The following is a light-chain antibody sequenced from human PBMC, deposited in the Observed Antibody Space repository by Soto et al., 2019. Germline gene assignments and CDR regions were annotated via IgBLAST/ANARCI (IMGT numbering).Light chain of an antibody. J-gene: IGLJ1*01. CDR2: EGS. CDR1: SSDVGSYNL. Sequence: QSALTQPASVSGSLGQSITISCTGTSSDVGSYNLVSWYQQHPGKAPKLMTYEGSQRPSGVSNRFSGSKSGNTASLTISGPQAEDEADYYCCSYAGRSTLVFGTGTKLTVL. CDR3: CSYAGRSTLV. V-gene: IGLV2-23*01.